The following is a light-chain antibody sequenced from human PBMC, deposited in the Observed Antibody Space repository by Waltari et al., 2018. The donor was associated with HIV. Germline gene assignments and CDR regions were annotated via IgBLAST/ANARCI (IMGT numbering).Light chain of an antibody. V-gene: IGLV3-21*04. J-gene: IGLJ1*01. CDR3: QVWDSTTDHYV. CDR2: VSG. CDR1: NFRTKS. Sequence: SYVLTQPPSVSVAPGKTAKITCGGNNFRTKSVHWYQQKPGQAPVRSIYVSGDRPSGIPGRFSGSDSGNTATLTSSRVEAGDEADYYCQVWDSTTDHYVFGSGTKVTVL.